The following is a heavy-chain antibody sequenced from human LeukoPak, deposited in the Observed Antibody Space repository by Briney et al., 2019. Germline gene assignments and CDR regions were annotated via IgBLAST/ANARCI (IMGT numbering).Heavy chain of an antibody. V-gene: IGHV5-51*01. D-gene: IGHD5-18*01. J-gene: IGHJ2*01. CDR1: GYSFTSYW. Sequence: PGESLKISYKGSGYSFTSYWIGWVRQMPGKGLEWMGIIYPGDSDTRCSPSFQGQVTISADKSISTAYLQWSSLKASDTAMYYCARWIQLWSKSWYFDLWGRGTLVTVSS. CDR3: ARWIQLWSKSWYFDL. CDR2: IYPGDSDT.